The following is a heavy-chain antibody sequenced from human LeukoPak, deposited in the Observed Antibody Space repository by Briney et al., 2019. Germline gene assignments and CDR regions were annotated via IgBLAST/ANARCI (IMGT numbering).Heavy chain of an antibody. V-gene: IGHV3-33*01. CDR1: GFTFSSYG. J-gene: IGHJ6*02. CDR2: IWYDGSNK. Sequence: GRSLRLSCAASGFTFSSYGMHWVRQAPGKGLEWVAVIWYDGSNKYYADSVKGRFTISRDNSKNTLYLQMNSLRAEDTAVYYCARDRGSGWYAGMDVWGQGTTVTVSS. CDR3: ARDRGSGWYAGMDV. D-gene: IGHD6-19*01.